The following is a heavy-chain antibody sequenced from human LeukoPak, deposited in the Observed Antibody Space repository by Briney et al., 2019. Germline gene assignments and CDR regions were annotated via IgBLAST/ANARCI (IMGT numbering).Heavy chain of an antibody. CDR2: IKQDGGES. J-gene: IGHJ4*02. CDR3: ARDYYENIAHSHMLPF. Sequence: GGSLRLSCEASGFTFSSYWMTWVRQAPGNGLEWVANIKQDGGESYYVDSVKGRFTISRENAKNSLYLQMNNLRAEDTAVYYCARDYYENIAHSHMLPFWGQGTLVTVSS. CDR1: GFTFSSYW. V-gene: IGHV3-7*03. D-gene: IGHD1-26*01.